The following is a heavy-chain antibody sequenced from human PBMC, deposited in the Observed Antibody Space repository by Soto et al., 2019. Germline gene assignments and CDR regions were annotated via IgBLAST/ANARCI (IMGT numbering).Heavy chain of an antibody. CDR2: IYYSGST. CDR1: GGSISSYY. Sequence: SDTLSLTCTVSGGSISSYYWSWIRQPPGKGLEWIGYIYYSGSTNYNPSLKSRVTISVDTSKNQFSLKLSSVTAADTAVYYCARGWGKVYFDYWGQGTLVTVSS. J-gene: IGHJ4*02. CDR3: ARGWGKVYFDY. V-gene: IGHV4-59*01. D-gene: IGHD7-27*01.